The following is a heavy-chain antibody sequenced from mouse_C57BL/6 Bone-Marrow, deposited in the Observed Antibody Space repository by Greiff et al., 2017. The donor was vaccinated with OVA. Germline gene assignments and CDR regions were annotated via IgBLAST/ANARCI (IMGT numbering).Heavy chain of an antibody. J-gene: IGHJ4*01. V-gene: IGHV5-4*03. CDR1: GFTFSSYA. Sequence: EVKLMESGGGLVKPGGSPKLSCAASGFTFSSYAMSWVRQTPEKRLEWVATISDGGSYTYYPDNVKGRFTISRDNAKNNLYLQMSHLKSEDTAMYYCARGVYYPYAMDYWGQGTSVTVSS. D-gene: IGHD1-1*01. CDR3: ARGVYYPYAMDY. CDR2: ISDGGSYT.